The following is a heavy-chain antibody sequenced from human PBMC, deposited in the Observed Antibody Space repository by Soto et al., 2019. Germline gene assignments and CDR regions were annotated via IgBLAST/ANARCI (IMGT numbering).Heavy chain of an antibody. V-gene: IGHV3-30-3*01. CDR1: GFTFSSYA. CDR2: ISYDGSNK. D-gene: IGHD3-10*01. Sequence: QVQLVESGGGVVQPGRSLRLSCAASGFTFSSYAMHWVRQAPGKGLEWVAVISYDGSNKYYADSVKGRFTISRDNSKNTLYLQMTSLRAEDTAVYYCARDLVVVRGVMDHFDYWGQGTLVTVSS. CDR3: ARDLVVVRGVMDHFDY. J-gene: IGHJ4*02.